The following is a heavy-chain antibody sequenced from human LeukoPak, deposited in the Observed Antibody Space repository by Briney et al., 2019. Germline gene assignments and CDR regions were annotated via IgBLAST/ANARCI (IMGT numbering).Heavy chain of an antibody. CDR3: AKDSGYGSGSYTNGMDV. CDR1: GFTFDDYA. J-gene: IGHJ6*02. D-gene: IGHD3-10*01. CDR2: ISWNSGSI. V-gene: IGHV3-9*01. Sequence: GRSLRLSCAASGFTFDDYAMHWVRQAPGKGLEWVSGISWNSGSIGYADSVKGRFTISRDNAKNSLYLQMNSLRAEDTALYYCAKDSGYGSGSYTNGMDVWGQGTTVTVSS.